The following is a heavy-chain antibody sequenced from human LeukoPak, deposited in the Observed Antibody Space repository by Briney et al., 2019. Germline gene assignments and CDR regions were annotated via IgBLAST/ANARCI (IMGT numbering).Heavy chain of an antibody. CDR1: GFTFSSYS. V-gene: IGHV3-21*01. D-gene: IGHD3-10*01. CDR2: ISSSSSYI. J-gene: IGHJ5*02. CDR3: ARNRHAYYYGSGANWFDP. Sequence: GGSLRLSCAASGFTFSSYSMNWVRQAPGKGLEWVSSISSSSSYIYYADSVKGRFTISRDNAKNSLYLQMNSLRAEDTAVYYCARNRHAYYYGSGANWFDPWGKGTLVPVS.